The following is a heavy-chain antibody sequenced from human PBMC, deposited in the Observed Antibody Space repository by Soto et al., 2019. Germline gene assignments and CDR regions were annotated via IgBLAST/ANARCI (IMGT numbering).Heavy chain of an antibody. CDR3: ARDGFAAVDPYYGMDV. V-gene: IGHV1-2*02. CDR1: GYTFTGYY. J-gene: IGHJ6*02. Sequence: ASVKVSCKASGYTFTGYYMHWVRQAPGQGLEWMGWINPNSGGTNYAQKFQGRVTMTRDTSISTAYMELSRLRSDDTAVYYCARDGFAAVDPYYGMDVWGQGTTVTVSS. CDR2: INPNSGGT. D-gene: IGHD3-16*01.